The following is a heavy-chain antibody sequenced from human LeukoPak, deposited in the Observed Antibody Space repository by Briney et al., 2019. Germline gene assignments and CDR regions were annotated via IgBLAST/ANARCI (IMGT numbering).Heavy chain of an antibody. J-gene: IGHJ5*02. CDR2: ININTGNP. CDR1: GYTFTSYA. V-gene: IGHV7-4-1*02. Sequence: GASVKVSCKASGYTFTSYAMNWVRQAPGQGLEWMGWININTGNPTYAQGFTGRFVFSLDTSVSTAYLQISSLKAEDTAVYYCARDHHYDILTGYYLSWFDPWGQGTLVTVSS. CDR3: ARDHHYDILTGYYLSWFDP. D-gene: IGHD3-9*01.